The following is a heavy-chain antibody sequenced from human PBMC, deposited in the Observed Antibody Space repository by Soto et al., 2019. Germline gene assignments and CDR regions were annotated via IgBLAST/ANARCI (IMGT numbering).Heavy chain of an antibody. CDR2: ISGSGGST. CDR3: AKEIRKGQKYYYYYYGMDV. J-gene: IGHJ6*02. Sequence: GGSLRLSCAASGFTFSSYAMSWVRQAPGKGLEWVSAISGSGGSTYYADSVKGRFTISRDNSKNTLYLQMNSLRAEDTAVYYCAKEIRKGQKYYYYYYGMDVWGQGTTVTVSS. CDR1: GFTFSSYA. V-gene: IGHV3-23*01. D-gene: IGHD3-3*02.